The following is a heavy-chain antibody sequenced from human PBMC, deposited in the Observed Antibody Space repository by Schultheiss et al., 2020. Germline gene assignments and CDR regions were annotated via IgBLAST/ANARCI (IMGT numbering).Heavy chain of an antibody. CDR1: GGSISSYY. J-gene: IGHJ4*02. Sequence: SETLSLTCTVSGGSISSYYWSWIRQPPGKGLEWIGEIYHSGSTNYNPSLKSRVTISVDTSKNQFSLKLSSVTAADTAVYYCARDGDYYDSSGYEYWGQGTLVTGYS. V-gene: IGHV4-59*12. D-gene: IGHD3-22*01. CDR2: IYHSGST. CDR3: ARDGDYYDSSGYEY.